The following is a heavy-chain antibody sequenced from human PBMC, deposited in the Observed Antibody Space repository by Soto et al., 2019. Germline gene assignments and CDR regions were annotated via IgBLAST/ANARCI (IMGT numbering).Heavy chain of an antibody. J-gene: IGHJ4*02. CDR1: GVSISSGGYY. Sequence: SETLSLTCSVSGVSISSGGYYWSWIRQHPGKGLEWIGYIYYSGSTYYNPSLKGPVTISVDTSKNQFSLKLSSVTAADTAVYYCARNDYYSDRSGYYPLNFDYWGQGTLVTVSS. CDR2: IYYSGST. D-gene: IGHD3-22*01. V-gene: IGHV4-31*01. CDR3: ARNDYYSDRSGYYPLNFDY.